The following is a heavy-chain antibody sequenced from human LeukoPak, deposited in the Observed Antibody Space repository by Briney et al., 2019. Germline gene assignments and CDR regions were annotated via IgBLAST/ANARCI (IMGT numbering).Heavy chain of an antibody. Sequence: GGSLRLSCAASGFTFSSYWMSWVRQAPGKGLEWVANIKQDGSEKYYVDSVKGRFTISRDNAKNSLYLQMNSLRAEDTAVYYCARDLGSSGYYYPNDAFDIWGQGTMVTVSS. CDR2: IKQDGSEK. CDR1: GFTFSSYW. V-gene: IGHV3-7*01. D-gene: IGHD3-22*01. CDR3: ARDLGSSGYYYPNDAFDI. J-gene: IGHJ3*02.